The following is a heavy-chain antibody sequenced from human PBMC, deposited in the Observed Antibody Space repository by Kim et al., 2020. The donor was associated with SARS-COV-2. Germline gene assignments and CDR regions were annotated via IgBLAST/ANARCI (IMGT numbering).Heavy chain of an antibody. CDR3: TRDSWGQSDY. CDR1: GFTFSNYA. V-gene: IGHV3-49*04. D-gene: IGHD3-16*01. CDR2: IRSKANGGTT. J-gene: IGHJ4*02. Sequence: GGSLRLSCTASGFTFSNYAMSWVRQAPGKGLEWVGFIRSKANGGTTEYAATVKCRFTISKDESKSIDYLQMNSLKTEDTSVYYCTRDSWGQSDYWGQGTLVTVSS.